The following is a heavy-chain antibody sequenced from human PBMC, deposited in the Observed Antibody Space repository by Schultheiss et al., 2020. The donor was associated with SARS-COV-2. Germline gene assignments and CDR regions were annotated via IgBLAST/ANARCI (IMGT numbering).Heavy chain of an antibody. J-gene: IGHJ4*02. Sequence: SETLSLTCAVYGGSFSGYFWHWIRQAPGKGLEWIGDINYNGNTNYNPSLRGRVTISLDMSKAQFSLELISVTAADTAVYFCARGPTYYDDSRGNYWGQGTLVTVSS. CDR1: GGSFSGYF. D-gene: IGHD3-3*01. V-gene: IGHV4-34*01. CDR2: INYNGNT. CDR3: ARGPTYYDDSRGNY.